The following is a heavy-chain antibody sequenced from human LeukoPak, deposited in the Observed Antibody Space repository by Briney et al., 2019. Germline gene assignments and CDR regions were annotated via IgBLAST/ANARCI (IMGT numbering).Heavy chain of an antibody. J-gene: IGHJ6*03. CDR1: GGSISSSSYY. Sequence: SETLSLTCTVSGGSISSSSYYWGWIRQPPGKGLEWIGSIYYSGSTYYNPSLKSRVTISVDTSKNQFSLKLSSVTAADTAVYYCASLTGTTDYYYYYMDVWGKASTVTVSS. D-gene: IGHD1/OR15-1a*01. CDR3: ASLTGTTDYYYYYMDV. V-gene: IGHV4-39*01. CDR2: IYYSGST.